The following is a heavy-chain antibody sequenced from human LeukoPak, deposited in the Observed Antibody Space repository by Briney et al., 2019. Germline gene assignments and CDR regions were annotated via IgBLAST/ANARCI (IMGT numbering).Heavy chain of an antibody. D-gene: IGHD3-16*02. J-gene: IGHJ4*02. CDR3: ARVLSFDY. Sequence: ASVKVSCKTSGYTFTSYVIHWVRQAPGQRLEWMGLINAGSGNTKYSQKFQDRVTITRDTSAGTAYMELSSLRSEDTAVYYCARVLSFDYWGQGTLVTVSS. CDR1: GYTFTSYV. V-gene: IGHV1-3*01. CDR2: INAGSGNT.